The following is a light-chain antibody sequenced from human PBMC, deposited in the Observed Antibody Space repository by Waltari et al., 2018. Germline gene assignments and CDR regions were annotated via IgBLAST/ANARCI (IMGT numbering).Light chain of an antibody. CDR2: DDR. V-gene: IGLV3-21*02. Sequence: SYVLTQSPSVSVAPGQTTRIICGGNNIGSKAVHWYQQKPGQAPVLVVYDDRDRPSGIPERFSGSNSGNTATLTISGVAAGDEADYYCQVWDTSNDHVVFGEGTKLTVL. CDR1: NIGSKA. J-gene: IGLJ2*01. CDR3: QVWDTSNDHVV.